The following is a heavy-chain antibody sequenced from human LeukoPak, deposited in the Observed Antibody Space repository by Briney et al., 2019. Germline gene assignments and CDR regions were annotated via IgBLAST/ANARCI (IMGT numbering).Heavy chain of an antibody. CDR2: ISPHNGNT. CDR3: AREANYAAEYFQH. V-gene: IGHV1-18*01. D-gene: IGHD2-2*01. Sequence: ASVKVSCKVSGYTFNHYGISWVRQAPGQGLEWMGRISPHNGNTDYAQKFQGRVTMTTDTSSTTAYMELRGLISDDTAIYYCAREANYAAEYFQHWGQGTLVTVSS. J-gene: IGHJ1*01. CDR1: GYTFNHYG.